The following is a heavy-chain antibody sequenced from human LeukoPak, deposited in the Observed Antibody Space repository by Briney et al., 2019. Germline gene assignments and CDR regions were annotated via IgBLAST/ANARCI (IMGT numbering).Heavy chain of an antibody. J-gene: IGHJ4*02. D-gene: IGHD3-16*01. V-gene: IGHV1-18*01. Sequence: ASVKVSCKASGYTFTSYVINWVRQAPGQGLEWVGWSDPYSGNRNYVQKLQGRVVMTTGSSTGTASLELTNLRSDDTAVYYCARVEALFGGFGFEYWGQGTQVTVSS. CDR3: ARVEALFGGFGFEY. CDR2: SDPYSGNR. CDR1: GYTFTSYV.